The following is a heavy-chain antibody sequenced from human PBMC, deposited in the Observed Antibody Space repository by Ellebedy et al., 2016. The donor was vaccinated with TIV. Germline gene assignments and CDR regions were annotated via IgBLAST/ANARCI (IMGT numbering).Heavy chain of an antibody. V-gene: IGHV4-59*01. Sequence: SETLSLTXTVSGGSISSYYWSWIRQPPGKGLEWIGYIYYSGSTNYNPSLKSRVTISVDTSKNQFSLKLSSVTAADTAVYYCATEASSNYYRGVDYWGQGTLVTVSS. D-gene: IGHD4-11*01. CDR2: IYYSGST. CDR3: ATEASSNYYRGVDY. J-gene: IGHJ4*02. CDR1: GGSISSYY.